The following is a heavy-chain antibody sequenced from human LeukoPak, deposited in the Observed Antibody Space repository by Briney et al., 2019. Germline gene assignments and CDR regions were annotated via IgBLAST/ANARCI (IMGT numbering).Heavy chain of an antibody. J-gene: IGHJ4*02. CDR2: IYYSGST. CDR3: ARGKCSGGSCYRDC. CDR1: GGSISSYY. Sequence: SETLSLTCTVSGGSISSYYWSWIRQPPGKGLEWIGYIYYSGSTNYNPSLKSRVTISVDTSKNQFSLKLSSVTAADTAVYYCARGKCSGGSCYRDCWGQGTLVTVSS. V-gene: IGHV4-59*01. D-gene: IGHD2-15*01.